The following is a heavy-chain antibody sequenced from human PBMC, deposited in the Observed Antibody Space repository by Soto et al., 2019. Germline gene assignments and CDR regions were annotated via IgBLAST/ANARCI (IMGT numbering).Heavy chain of an antibody. J-gene: IGHJ4*02. Sequence: QVQLVESGGGVVQSGRSLRLSCAASGFTFSSYGMHWVRQAPGKGLEWVAVISYDGSNKYYADSVKGRFTISRDNSKNTLYLQMNSLRAEDTAVYYCAKAVGATDALDYWGQGTLVTVSS. D-gene: IGHD1-26*01. CDR1: GFTFSSYG. V-gene: IGHV3-30*18. CDR3: AKAVGATDALDY. CDR2: ISYDGSNK.